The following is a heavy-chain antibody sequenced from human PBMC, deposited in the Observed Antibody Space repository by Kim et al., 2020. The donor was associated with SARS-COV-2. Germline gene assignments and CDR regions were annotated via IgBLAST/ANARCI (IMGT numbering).Heavy chain of an antibody. V-gene: IGHV3-49*03. D-gene: IGHD6-13*01. CDR2: IRSKADGWTT. CDR1: GSTFGDDA. Sequence: GGSLRLSCIASGSTFGDDAMSWFRQAPGKGRECVGFIRSKADGWTTEYAVSVKDRFTISRDESKSIACLQMNSLKTEDTAVYYCTRGGIAAAGTRVDPWGQRTLVTVSS. J-gene: IGHJ5*02. CDR3: TRGGIAAAGTRVDP.